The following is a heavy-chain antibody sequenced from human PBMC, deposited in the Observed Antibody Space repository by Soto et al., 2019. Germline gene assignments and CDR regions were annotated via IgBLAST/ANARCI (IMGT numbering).Heavy chain of an antibody. J-gene: IGHJ4*02. CDR2: ISGSGGST. D-gene: IGHD4-17*01. CDR3: AKGEGYPPWPYYGDDTFPDY. Sequence: GGSLRLSCAASGFTFSSYAMSWVRQAPGKGLEWVSAISGSGGSTYYADSVKGRFTISRDNSKNTLYLQMNSLRAEDTAVYYCAKGEGYPPWPYYGDDTFPDYWGQGTLVTVSS. V-gene: IGHV3-23*01. CDR1: GFTFSSYA.